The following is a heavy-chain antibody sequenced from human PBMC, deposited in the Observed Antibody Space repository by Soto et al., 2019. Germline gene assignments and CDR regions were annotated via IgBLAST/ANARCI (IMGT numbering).Heavy chain of an antibody. CDR1: GDSISSYY. CDR3: AIRSMAVVPEY. Sequence: QVQLQESGPGLVKPSETLSLTCAVSGDSISSYYCMWIRQPPGKGLESIGYLYYGRSANYNPSLKTQVTLSVDTSTKQCTLTLSSMTAADTAVYYCAIRSMAVVPEYWGQGTLVTVSS. D-gene: IGHD3-22*01. V-gene: IGHV4-59*01. J-gene: IGHJ4*02. CDR2: LYYGRSA.